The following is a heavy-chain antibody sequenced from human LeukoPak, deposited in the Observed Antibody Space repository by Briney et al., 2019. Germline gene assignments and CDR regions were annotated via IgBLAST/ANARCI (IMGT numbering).Heavy chain of an antibody. CDR3: TTGRSY. CDR1: GFTVSSNY. V-gene: IGHV3-66*01. D-gene: IGHD1-14*01. CDR2: LDSGGST. Sequence: GGSLRLSCAASGFTVSSNYMSWVRQAPGKGLEWVSILDSGGSTDYADSVKHRFTISRDNPKNTLYLQMNSLKTEDTAVYYCTTGRSYWGQGTLVTVSA. J-gene: IGHJ4*02.